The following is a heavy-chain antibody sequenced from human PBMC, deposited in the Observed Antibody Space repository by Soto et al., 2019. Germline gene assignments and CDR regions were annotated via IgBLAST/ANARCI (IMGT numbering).Heavy chain of an antibody. CDR3: ARGRRLRY. Sequence: SETLSLTCAVYGGSFSGYYWSWIRQPPGKGLEWVGEINHSGSTNYNPSLKSRVTISVDTSKNQFSLKLSSVTAADTAVYYCARGRRLRYWGQGTLVTVSS. D-gene: IGHD1-1*01. CDR2: INHSGST. J-gene: IGHJ4*02. V-gene: IGHV4-34*01. CDR1: GGSFSGYY.